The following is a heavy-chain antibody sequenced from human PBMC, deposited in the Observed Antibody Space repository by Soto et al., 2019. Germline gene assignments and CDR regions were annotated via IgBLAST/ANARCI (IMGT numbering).Heavy chain of an antibody. CDR1: GGSVSSDSYY. J-gene: IGHJ5*02. V-gene: IGHV4-61*01. CDR3: ARANLIYGGNSGVFDP. CDR2: IYYSGST. Sequence: PSETLSLTCTVSGGSVSSDSYYWSWIRQPPGKGLEWIGYIYYSGSTNHNPSLKSRVTISVDTSENQFSLRLSSVTAADTAVYYCARANLIYGGNSGVFDPWGQGTLVTVSS. D-gene: IGHD2-21*01.